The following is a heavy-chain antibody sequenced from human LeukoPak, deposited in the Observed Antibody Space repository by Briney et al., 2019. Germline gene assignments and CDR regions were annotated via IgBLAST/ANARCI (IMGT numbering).Heavy chain of an antibody. Sequence: SETLSLTCTVSGGSVSSGSYYWSWIRQPPGKGLEWIGYIYYSGSTNYNPSLKSRVTISVDTSKNQFSLKLRSVTAADTAVYYCARALRYCSSTSCYPYYYGMDVWGKGTTVTVSS. D-gene: IGHD2-2*01. V-gene: IGHV4-61*01. CDR1: GGSVSSGSYY. CDR2: IYYSGST. J-gene: IGHJ6*04. CDR3: ARALRYCSSTSCYPYYYGMDV.